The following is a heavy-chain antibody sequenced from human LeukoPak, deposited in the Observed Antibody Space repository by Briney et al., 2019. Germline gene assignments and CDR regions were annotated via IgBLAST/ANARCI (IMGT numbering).Heavy chain of an antibody. CDR2: MNPNSGNT. V-gene: IGHV1-8*03. J-gene: IGHJ4*02. CDR1: GYTFTSYD. CDR3: AKGEYNSSPWDY. Sequence: ASVKVSCKASGYTFTSYDINWVRQATGQGLEWMGWMNPNSGNTGYAQKFQGRVTFTRNTSISTAYMDLSSLRSEDTAVYYCAKGEYNSSPWDYWGQGTLVTVSS. D-gene: IGHD6-6*01.